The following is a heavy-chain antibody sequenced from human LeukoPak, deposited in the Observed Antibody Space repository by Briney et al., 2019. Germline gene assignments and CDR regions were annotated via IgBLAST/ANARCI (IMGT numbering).Heavy chain of an antibody. Sequence: SIQGRFTISRDNAENSLYLQMNSLRAEDTAVYYCASSARYYYGSGSYLDAFDIWGQGTMVAVSS. D-gene: IGHD3-10*01. CDR3: ASSARYYYGSGSYLDAFDI. V-gene: IGHV3-21*06. J-gene: IGHJ3*02.